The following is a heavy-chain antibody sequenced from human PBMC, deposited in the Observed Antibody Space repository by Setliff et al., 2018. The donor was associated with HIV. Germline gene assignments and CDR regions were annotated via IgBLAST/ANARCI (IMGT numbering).Heavy chain of an antibody. CDR2: IRSDGYTI. CDR3: VRQVSYYHFYMDV. CDR1: GFTFSDYY. J-gene: IGHJ6*03. D-gene: IGHD6-6*01. Sequence: GGSLRLSCVASGFTFSDYYMSWIRQAPGKGLEWGSYIRSDGYTIYYADSVKGRFTISRDNAKNSLDLQMNSLRAEDTAVYYCVRQVSYYHFYMDVWGKGTTVTVSS. V-gene: IGHV3-11*01.